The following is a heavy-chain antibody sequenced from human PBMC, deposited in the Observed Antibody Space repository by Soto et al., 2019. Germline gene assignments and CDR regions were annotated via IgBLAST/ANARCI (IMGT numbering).Heavy chain of an antibody. V-gene: IGHV4-31*03. D-gene: IGHD2-2*01. CDR2: IYYSGST. CDR3: ARDSCSSTSCQYYYYGMDV. J-gene: IGHJ6*02. Sequence: PXETLSLTCTVAGGSMSSGGYYWSWIRQHPGKGLEWIGYIYYSGSTYYNPSLKSRVTISVDTSKNQFSLKLSSVTAADTAVYYCARDSCSSTSCQYYYYGMDVWGQGTTVTVSS. CDR1: GGSMSSGGYY.